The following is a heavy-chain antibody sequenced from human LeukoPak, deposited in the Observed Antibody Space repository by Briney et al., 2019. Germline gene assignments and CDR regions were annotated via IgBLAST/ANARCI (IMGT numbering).Heavy chain of an antibody. D-gene: IGHD2-2*03. CDR2: INTDGNST. V-gene: IGHV3-74*01. CDR1: GFTFSSYW. J-gene: IGHJ3*02. Sequence: GGSLRLSCAASGFTFSSYWMHWVRQAPGKGLVWVSRINTDGNSTSYADSVRGRLTISRDNAKNTLYLQMNSLRAKDTAVYYCVRDGFAFDIWGQGTTVTVSS. CDR3: VRDGFAFDI.